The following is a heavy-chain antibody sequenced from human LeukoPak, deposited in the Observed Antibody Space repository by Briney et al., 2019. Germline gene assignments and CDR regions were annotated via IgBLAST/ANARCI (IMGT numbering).Heavy chain of an antibody. CDR2: ISSNGGST. V-gene: IGHV3-64*01. Sequence: GGSLRLSCAASGFTFSSYAMHWVRQAPGKGLEYVSAISSNGGSTYYANSVKGRFTISRDNSKNTLYLQMGSLRAEDMAMYYCARGEGYDILTGYYPFDYWGQGTLVTVSS. CDR3: ARGEGYDILTGYYPFDY. CDR1: GFTFSSYA. J-gene: IGHJ4*02. D-gene: IGHD3-9*01.